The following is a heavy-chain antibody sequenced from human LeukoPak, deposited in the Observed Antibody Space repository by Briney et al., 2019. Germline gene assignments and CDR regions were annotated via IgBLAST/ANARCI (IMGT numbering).Heavy chain of an antibody. CDR1: GGSISSSSYY. J-gene: IGHJ4*02. Sequence: SETLSLTCTVSGGSISSSSYYWGWIRQPPGKGLEWIGSIYYSGSTYYNPSLKSRVTISVDTSKNQFSLKLSSVTAADTAVYYCAKGYDSSGYAYWGQGTLVTVSS. V-gene: IGHV4-39*07. CDR3: AKGYDSSGYAY. D-gene: IGHD3-22*01. CDR2: IYYSGST.